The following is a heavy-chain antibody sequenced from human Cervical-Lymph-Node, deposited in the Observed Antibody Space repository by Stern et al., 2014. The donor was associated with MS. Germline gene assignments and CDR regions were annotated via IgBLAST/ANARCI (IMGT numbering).Heavy chain of an antibody. V-gene: IGHV1-69*01. J-gene: IGHJ3*02. D-gene: IGHD4-17*01. CDR3: ARGNYGDYADAFDI. CDR2: IIPIFGTA. Sequence: MQLVESGAEVKKPGSSVKVSCKASGGPFSSYAISWVRPAPGKGLEWMGGIIPIFGTANYAQKFQGRVTISADESTSTAYMELSSLRSEDTAVYYCARGNYGDYADAFDIWGQGTMVTVSS. CDR1: GGPFSSYA.